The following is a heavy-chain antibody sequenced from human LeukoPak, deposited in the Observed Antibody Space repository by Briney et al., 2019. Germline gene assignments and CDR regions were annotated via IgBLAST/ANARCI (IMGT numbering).Heavy chain of an antibody. CDR2: IYYNGRT. CDR1: RGSISSYY. V-gene: IGHV4-59*01. CDR3: TRSNTVGADLSFDS. Sequence: SETLSLTCTVSRGSISSYYWSWIRQPPGKGLEWIGYIYYNGRTNYNPSLKSRFTISVDTSRNQFSLKLSSVTAADTAVYYCTRSNTVGADLSFDSWGQGTLVTVSS. J-gene: IGHJ4*02. D-gene: IGHD1-26*01.